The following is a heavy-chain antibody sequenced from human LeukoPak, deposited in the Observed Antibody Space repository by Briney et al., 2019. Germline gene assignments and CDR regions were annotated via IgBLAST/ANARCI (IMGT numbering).Heavy chain of an antibody. CDR3: AGHSGMDV. Sequence: ASVKVSCKASGYTFTSYYMHWVRQAPGQGLEWMVIINPTGGSADYAQKFQGRVTMTGDTSTSTVYMELSSLRSEDTAVYYCAGHSGMDVWGKGTTVTVSS. CDR1: GYTFTSYY. V-gene: IGHV1-46*01. CDR2: INPTGGSA. J-gene: IGHJ6*04.